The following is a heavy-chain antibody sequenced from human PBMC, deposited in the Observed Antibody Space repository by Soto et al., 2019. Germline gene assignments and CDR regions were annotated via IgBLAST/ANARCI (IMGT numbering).Heavy chain of an antibody. CDR3: ARGSGMAIYYYYYMDV. Sequence: ASVKLSCEACGYTFTRYDINWVRQATEQGLEWMGWMNPNSGNTGYAQKFQGRVTMTRNTSISTAYMELSSLRSEDTAVYYCARGSGMAIYYYYYMDVWGKGTTVTVSS. CDR2: MNPNSGNT. D-gene: IGHD1-20*01. J-gene: IGHJ6*03. CDR1: GYTFTRYD. V-gene: IGHV1-8*01.